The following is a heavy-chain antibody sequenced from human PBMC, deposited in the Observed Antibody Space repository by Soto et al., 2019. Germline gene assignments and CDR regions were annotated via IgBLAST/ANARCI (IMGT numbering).Heavy chain of an antibody. V-gene: IGHV4-31*03. J-gene: IGHJ4*02. D-gene: IGHD3-10*01. Sequence: PSQALSLTCTLSGGSISSGGYYWSWIRQHPGKGLEWIGYIYYSGSTYYNPSLKSRVTISVDTSKNQFSLKLSSVTAADTAVYYCAREKYYGSGSTSGSYYFDYWGQGTLVTVSS. CDR3: AREKYYGSGSTSGSYYFDY. CDR2: IYYSGST. CDR1: GGSISSGGYY.